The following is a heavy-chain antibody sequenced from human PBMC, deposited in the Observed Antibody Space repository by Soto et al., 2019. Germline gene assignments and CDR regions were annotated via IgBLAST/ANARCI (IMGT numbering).Heavy chain of an antibody. CDR3: ARDLKFGQADY. CDR1: GGSISIYY. D-gene: IGHD3-10*01. J-gene: IGHJ4*02. V-gene: IGHV4-4*07. CDR2: IYTSGST. Sequence: PSETLSLTCTVSGGSISIYYWSWIRQPSGKGLEWIGRIYTSGSTNYNPSLKSRVTMSVDTSKNQFSLKLSSVTAADTAVYYCARDLKFGQADYWGQGTQVTVSS.